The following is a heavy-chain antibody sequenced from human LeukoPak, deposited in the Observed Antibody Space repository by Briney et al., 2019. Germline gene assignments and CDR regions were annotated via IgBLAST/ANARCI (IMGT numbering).Heavy chain of an antibody. D-gene: IGHD6-6*01. V-gene: IGHV3-30-3*01. Sequence: PGGSLRLSCAASGFTFSSYAMHWVRQAPGKGLEWVAVISYDGSNKYYADSVKGRFTISRDNSKNTLYLQMNSLRAEDTAVYYCARGSYSSSPAWDYWGQGTLVTVSS. CDR3: ARGSYSSSPAWDY. CDR1: GFTFSSYA. J-gene: IGHJ4*02. CDR2: ISYDGSNK.